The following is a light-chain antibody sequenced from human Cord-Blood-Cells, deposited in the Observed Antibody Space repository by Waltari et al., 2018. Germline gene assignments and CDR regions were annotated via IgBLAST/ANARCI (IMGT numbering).Light chain of an antibody. V-gene: IGKV3-20*01. Sequence: EIVLTQSPGTLSLSPGERATLSCRASQSVSSSYLAWYQQKPGQAPRLLIYGASSRATGIPDMFSGGGSGTDFTLTISRLEPEDFAVYYCQQYGSSSLTFGGGTKVEIK. CDR2: GAS. CDR3: QQYGSSSLT. J-gene: IGKJ4*01. CDR1: QSVSSSY.